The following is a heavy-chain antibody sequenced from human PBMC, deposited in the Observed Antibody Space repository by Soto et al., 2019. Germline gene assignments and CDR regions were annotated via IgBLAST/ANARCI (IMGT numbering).Heavy chain of an antibody. D-gene: IGHD2-2*02. CDR2: ISSGSSVI. V-gene: IGHV3-21*01. Sequence: EVQLVESGGGLVKPGESLRLSCVASDSTFRSYSMNWVRQAPGRGLEWVSIISSGSSVIFYADSMKGRFTISRDNAKNSLYQQMNSLRAEDTAVYYCERGGRGYTKDDTFDIWGQGTMVTVSS. CDR1: DSTFRSYS. J-gene: IGHJ3*02. CDR3: ERGGRGYTKDDTFDI.